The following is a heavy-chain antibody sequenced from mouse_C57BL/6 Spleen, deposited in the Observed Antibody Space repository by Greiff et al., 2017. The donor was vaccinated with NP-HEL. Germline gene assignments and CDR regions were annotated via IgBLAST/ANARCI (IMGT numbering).Heavy chain of an antibody. J-gene: IGHJ2*01. V-gene: IGHV1-81*01. D-gene: IGHD1-2*01. CDR1: GYTFTSYG. CDR3: ARGGGLLRPSFDY. CDR2: IYPRSGNT. Sequence: QVQLKESGAELARPGASVKLSCKASGYTFTSYGISWVKQRTGQGLEWIGEIYPRSGNTYYNEKFKGKATLTADKSSSTAYMELRSLTSEDSAVYFCARGGGLLRPSFDYWGQGTTLTVSS.